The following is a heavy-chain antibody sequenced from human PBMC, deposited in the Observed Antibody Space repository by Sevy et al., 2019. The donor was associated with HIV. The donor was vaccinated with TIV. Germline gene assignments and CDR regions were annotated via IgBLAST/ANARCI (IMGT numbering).Heavy chain of an antibody. CDR1: GFTFSSYA. V-gene: IGHV3-23*01. CDR2: ISGSGGST. CDR3: AKDLTPTVTTWRY. Sequence: GGSLRLSCAASGFTFSSYAMSWVRQAPGKGLEWVSAISGSGGSTYYADSVKGRFTISRDNSKNPLYLQMNSLRAEDTAVYYCAKDLTPTVTTWRYWGQGTLVTVSS. J-gene: IGHJ4*02. D-gene: IGHD4-4*01.